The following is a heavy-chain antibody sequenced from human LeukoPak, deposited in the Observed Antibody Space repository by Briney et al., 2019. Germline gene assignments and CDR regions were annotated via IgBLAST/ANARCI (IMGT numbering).Heavy chain of an antibody. CDR1: DVSVTTRDSY. CDR3: VRDSPYSSGWYRFFDL. V-gene: IGHV4-39*07. CDR2: AYYSGST. Sequence: SETLSLTCTVSDVSVTTRDSYWGWIRQPPGKGLEWIGSAYYSGSTYFNPSLKSRLSISVDTSKNQFSLRLTSVTTTDTAVYYCVRDSPYSSGWYRFFDLWGRGTLVTVTS. J-gene: IGHJ2*01. D-gene: IGHD6-19*01.